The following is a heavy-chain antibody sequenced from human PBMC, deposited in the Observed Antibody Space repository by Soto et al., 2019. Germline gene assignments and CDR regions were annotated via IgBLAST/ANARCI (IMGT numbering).Heavy chain of an antibody. D-gene: IGHD4-17*01. V-gene: IGHV1-18*01. J-gene: IGHJ4*02. Sequence: QVQLVQSGAAVKKPGASVKVSCKASGYTFPSSTISWLRQAPGQGLEWRGWIKAYSGNTNYAQKLQGRVTMTTDTSTNTAYMELGSLTSDDTAMYYCAIADYGDDDYWGEGTLVTVSS. CDR2: IKAYSGNT. CDR3: AIADYGDDDY. CDR1: GYTFPSST.